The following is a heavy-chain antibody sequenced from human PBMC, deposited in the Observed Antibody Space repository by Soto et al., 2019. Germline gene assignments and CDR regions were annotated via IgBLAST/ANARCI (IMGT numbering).Heavy chain of an antibody. CDR2: VFHSGSV. CDR1: GGSISGDYYH. V-gene: IGHV4-30-4*08. Sequence: SETLSLTCTVSGGSISGDYYHWTWIRQSPGKGLEWIGYVFHSGSVLYNPSLKSRLNISVDTSKNQFSLRLSSVTAADTAVYYCARVVKQLVPLRYYYYYYMDVWGKGTTVTVSS. D-gene: IGHD6-6*01. J-gene: IGHJ6*03. CDR3: ARVVKQLVPLRYYYYYYMDV.